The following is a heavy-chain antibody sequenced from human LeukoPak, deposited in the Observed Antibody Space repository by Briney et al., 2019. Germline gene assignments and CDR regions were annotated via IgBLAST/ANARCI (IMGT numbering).Heavy chain of an antibody. D-gene: IGHD1-1*01. Sequence: QSGGSLRLSCAASGFTLSDRNMDWVRQAPGKGLEWVGRSKNKVNFYTTEYAASAKGRFTISRDDSKSSLYLQMNSLKTEDTAVYHCTRDRGAYNLYDYWGQGTLVTVSS. V-gene: IGHV3-72*01. CDR2: SKNKVNFYTT. CDR1: GFTLSDRN. J-gene: IGHJ4*02. CDR3: TRDRGAYNLYDY.